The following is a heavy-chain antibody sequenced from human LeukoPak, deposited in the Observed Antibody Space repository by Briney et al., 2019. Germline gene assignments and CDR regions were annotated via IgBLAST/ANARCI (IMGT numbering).Heavy chain of an antibody. Sequence: GGSLRLSCAASGFTFSDYWMTWVRQAPGKGLEWVANIKGDGSEKYYVDSVKGRSTISRDNAKNSLSLQMNSLRAEDTAVYYCARKNGLDYWAREPWSPSPQ. V-gene: IGHV3-7*01. CDR1: GFTFSDYW. J-gene: IGHJ4*02. D-gene: IGHD2-8*01. CDR2: IKGDGSEK. CDR3: ARKNGLDY.